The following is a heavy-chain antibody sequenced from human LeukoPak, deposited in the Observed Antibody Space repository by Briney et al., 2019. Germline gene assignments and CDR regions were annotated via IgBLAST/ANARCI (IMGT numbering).Heavy chain of an antibody. CDR2: INGDGSTT. D-gene: IGHD3-3*01. J-gene: IGHJ4*02. CDR3: ARAYYDFWSGYYLGY. Sequence: PGGSLRLSCAASGFTFSSYWVHWVRQAPGKGLVWVSRINGDGSTTTYADSVMGRFTISRDNAKNSLYLQMNSLRAEDTAVYYCARAYYDFWSGYYLGYWGQGTLVTVSS. CDR1: GFTFSSYW. V-gene: IGHV3-74*01.